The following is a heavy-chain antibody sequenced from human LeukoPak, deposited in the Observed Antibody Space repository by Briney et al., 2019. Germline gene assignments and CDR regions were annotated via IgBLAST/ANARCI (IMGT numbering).Heavy chain of an antibody. Sequence: ASVTVSCKASGHTFTTYYVHLVRQAPGQGLEWMGVINPSGDGTNYPQRFQGRVTLTRGTSTSTVYMELSSLRSEDTAIYYCAKETPNTGWFDPWGQGTLVTVSS. CDR2: INPSGDGT. CDR1: GHTFTTYY. J-gene: IGHJ5*02. D-gene: IGHD1-14*01. V-gene: IGHV1-46*01. CDR3: AKETPNTGWFDP.